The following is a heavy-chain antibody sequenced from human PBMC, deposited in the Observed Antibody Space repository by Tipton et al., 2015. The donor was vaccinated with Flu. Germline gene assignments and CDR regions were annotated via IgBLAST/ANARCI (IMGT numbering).Heavy chain of an antibody. V-gene: IGHV3-48*03. J-gene: IGHJ3*01. Sequence: SLRLSCATSGFTLISYEMNWVRQAPGKGLEWFSYISSGSGNIIYYADSVKGRFTISRDNAKNSLYLQMNSLRSEDTAVYYCAIARPFCSGVTCYDAVDFWGQGTMVTVSS. D-gene: IGHD2-15*01. CDR2: ISSGSGNII. CDR3: AIARPFCSGVTCYDAVDF. CDR1: GFTLISYE.